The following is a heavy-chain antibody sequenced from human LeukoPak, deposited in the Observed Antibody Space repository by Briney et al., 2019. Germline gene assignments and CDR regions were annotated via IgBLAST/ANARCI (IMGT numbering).Heavy chain of an antibody. V-gene: IGHV1-18*04. J-gene: IGHJ5*02. Sequence: ASVKISCKASGYTFTGYYMHWVRQAPGQGLEWMGWISAYNGNTNYAQKLQGRVTMTTDTSTSTAYMELRSLRSDDTAVYYCARDTYDRYSSSWYNWFDPWGQGTLVTVSS. D-gene: IGHD6-13*01. CDR1: GYTFTGYY. CDR2: ISAYNGNT. CDR3: ARDTYDRYSSSWYNWFDP.